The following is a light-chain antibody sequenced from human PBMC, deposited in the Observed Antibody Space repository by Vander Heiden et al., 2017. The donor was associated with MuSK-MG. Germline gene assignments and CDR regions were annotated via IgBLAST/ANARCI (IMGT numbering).Light chain of an antibody. J-gene: IGKJ4*01. CDR1: QSVLYSSNNKNC. Sequence: DIVMTQYSDSLVVSLGERATINCKSSQSVLYSSNNKNCLAEYQQKPGQPPKLLIYWASTRESGVPDRFSGSGSGTDFTLTISSLQAEDVSVYYCQQDDSTHLTFGGGTKVXIK. V-gene: IGKV4-1*01. CDR2: WAS. CDR3: QQDDSTHLT.